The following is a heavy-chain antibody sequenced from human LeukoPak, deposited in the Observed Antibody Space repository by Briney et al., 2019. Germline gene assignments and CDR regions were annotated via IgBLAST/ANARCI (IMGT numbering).Heavy chain of an antibody. D-gene: IGHD3-22*01. CDR2: ISAYRGNA. J-gene: IGHJ4*02. CDR1: VFTLTNYG. V-gene: IGHV1-18*01. Sequence: ASVNLSCKASVFTLTNYGISWVRQAPGQGLEWMGWISAYRGNANYACNFHGRVTMTTDTSTNTAYMELRSLVSDDTAVDYCAGNVDSSGYYSILWGQGTLVTVSS. CDR3: AGNVDSSGYYSIL.